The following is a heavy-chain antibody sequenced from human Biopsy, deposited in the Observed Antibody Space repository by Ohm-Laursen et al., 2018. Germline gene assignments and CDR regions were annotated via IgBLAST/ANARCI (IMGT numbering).Heavy chain of an antibody. Sequence: SLRLSCAASGFTFTNYAMSWVRQGPEKGLEWVSVVTGSGRSTYYTDSVKGRFSISRDNSKNTLYLQMNSLRVEDTAVYYCAKGRSGGTGHGNWFDPWGQGTLVIVSS. D-gene: IGHD3-10*01. V-gene: IGHV3-23*01. J-gene: IGHJ5*02. CDR1: GFTFTNYA. CDR3: AKGRSGGTGHGNWFDP. CDR2: VTGSGRST.